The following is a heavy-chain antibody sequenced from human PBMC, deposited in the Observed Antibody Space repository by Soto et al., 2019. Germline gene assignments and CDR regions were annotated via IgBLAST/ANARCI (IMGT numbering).Heavy chain of an antibody. D-gene: IGHD1-26*01. J-gene: IGHJ5*02. CDR2: ISGSGFKK. V-gene: IGHV3-23*01. CDR3: AKNQGVELVPLATVDWFDP. Sequence: VGSLRLSCAASGFIFENFGMSWVRQAPGVGLEWISSISGSGFKKYYADSVKGRFTISRDNSKSTVYLELNNLSAEDTAVYHCAKNQGVELVPLATVDWFDPWGQGSVVTVSS. CDR1: GFIFENFG.